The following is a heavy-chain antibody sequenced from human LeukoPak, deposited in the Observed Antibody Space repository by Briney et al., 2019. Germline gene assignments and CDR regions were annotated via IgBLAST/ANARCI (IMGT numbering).Heavy chain of an antibody. CDR3: AREFIGYGNTDY. Sequence: GGSLRLSCVVSGFTFSESWMSWVRQAPGKGLGWVASLNLDGSDKYYVDSVKGRFTISRDNAKNSLNLQMNSLRAEDTAVYYCAREFIGYGNTDYWGQGTLVTVSS. J-gene: IGHJ4*02. D-gene: IGHD5-12*01. CDR1: GFTFSESW. V-gene: IGHV3-7*03. CDR2: LNLDGSDK.